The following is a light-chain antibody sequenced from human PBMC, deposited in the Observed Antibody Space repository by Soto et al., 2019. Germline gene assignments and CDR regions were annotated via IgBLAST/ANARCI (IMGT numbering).Light chain of an antibody. CDR2: DVT. J-gene: IGLJ1*01. CDR1: SSDVGGYTY. Sequence: QSVLTQAASVSGSPGQSISISCTGTSSDVGGYTYVSWYQQHPGKAPKLMIYDVTYRPSGVSSRFSGSKSGNTASLTISGLQAEDEADYYCCSCTRSNTYVFGTGTKVTVL. CDR3: CSCTRSNTYV. V-gene: IGLV2-14*01.